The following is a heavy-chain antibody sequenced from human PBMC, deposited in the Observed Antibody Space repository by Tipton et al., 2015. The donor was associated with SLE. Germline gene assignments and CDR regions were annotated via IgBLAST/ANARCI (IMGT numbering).Heavy chain of an antibody. CDR3: GRSEAKWEGGGAFDI. CDR2: IYTSGST. CDR1: GGSITSGTYY. Sequence: TLSLTCTVSGGSITSGTYYWSWIRQPAGKGLEWIGRIYTSGSTSYNPSLKSRVTISVDTSKNQFSLKLSSVTAADTAVYYCGRSEAKWEGGGAFDIWGQGTVVTVSS. J-gene: IGHJ3*02. D-gene: IGHD1-26*01. V-gene: IGHV4-61*02.